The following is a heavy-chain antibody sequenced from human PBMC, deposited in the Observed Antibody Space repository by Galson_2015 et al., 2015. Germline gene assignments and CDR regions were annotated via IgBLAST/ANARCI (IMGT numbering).Heavy chain of an antibody. J-gene: IGHJ3*02. V-gene: IGHV3-23*01. CDR1: GFILSSYA. Sequence: SLRLSCAASGFILSSYAMTWVRQSSGKGLEWVSTITRSGDIIRYADSVKGRFTTSRDKSRNTLFLQMSSLRVEDTVIYYCAKDPNGDYVVAFDTWGHVTLVT. CDR2: ITRSGDII. D-gene: IGHD4-17*01. CDR3: AKDPNGDYVVAFDT.